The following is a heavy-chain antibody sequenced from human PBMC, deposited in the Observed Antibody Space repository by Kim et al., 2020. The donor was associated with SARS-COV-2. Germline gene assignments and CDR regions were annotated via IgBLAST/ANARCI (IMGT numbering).Heavy chain of an antibody. V-gene: IGHV4-39*07. CDR1: GGSISSSSYY. J-gene: IGHJ5*02. CDR2: IYYSGST. CDR3: ARDLDYYDSSGYSAEGTTWFDP. Sequence: SETLSLTCTVSGGSISSSSYYWGWIRQPPGKGLEWIGSIYYSGSTYYNPSLKSRVTISVDTSKNQFSLKLSSVTAADTAVYYCARDLDYYDSSGYSAEGTTWFDPWGQGTLVTVSS. D-gene: IGHD3-22*01.